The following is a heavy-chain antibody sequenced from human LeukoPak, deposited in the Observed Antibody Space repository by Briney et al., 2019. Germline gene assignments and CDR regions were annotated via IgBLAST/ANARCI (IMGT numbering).Heavy chain of an antibody. J-gene: IGHJ3*01. CDR1: GYTFTSYD. Sequence: ASVKVSCKASGYTFTSYDINWVRQATGQGLEWMGWMNPNSGNTGYAQKFQGRVTMTRSTSISTAYMELSSLRSEDTAVYYCATASTVTTERGSVVRAFDVWGQGTMVTVSS. CDR2: MNPNSGNT. D-gene: IGHD4-17*01. CDR3: ATASTVTTERGSVVRAFDV. V-gene: IGHV1-8*01.